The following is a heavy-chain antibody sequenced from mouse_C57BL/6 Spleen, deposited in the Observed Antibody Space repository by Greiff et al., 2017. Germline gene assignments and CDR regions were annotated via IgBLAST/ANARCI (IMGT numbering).Heavy chain of an antibody. CDR3: ARTTVVATPYWYFDV. V-gene: IGHV5-17*01. D-gene: IGHD1-1*01. Sequence: EVKLMESGGGLVKPGGSLKLSCAASGFTFSDYGMHWVRQAPEKGLEWVAYISSGSSTIYYADTVKGRFTISIDNAKNTLFLQMTSLRSEDTAMYYCARTTVVATPYWYFDVWGTGTTVTVSS. CDR2: ISSGSSTI. J-gene: IGHJ1*03. CDR1: GFTFSDYG.